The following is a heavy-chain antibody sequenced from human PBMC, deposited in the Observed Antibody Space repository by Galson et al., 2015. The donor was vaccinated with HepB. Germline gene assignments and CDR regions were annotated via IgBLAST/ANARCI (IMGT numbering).Heavy chain of an antibody. Sequence: SLRLSCAASGSTFSSYSMNWVRQAPGKGLEWVSYISSSSSAIYYADSVKGRFTVSRDNAKNSLYLQMNSLRDEDTAVYYCTRARYGDSWGQGTLVTVSS. V-gene: IGHV3-48*02. J-gene: IGHJ4*02. CDR1: GSTFSSYS. CDR3: TRARYGDS. CDR2: ISSSSSAI. D-gene: IGHD1-1*01.